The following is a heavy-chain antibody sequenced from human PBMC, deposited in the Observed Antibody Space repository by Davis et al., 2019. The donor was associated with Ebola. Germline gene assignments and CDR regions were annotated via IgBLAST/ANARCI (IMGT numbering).Heavy chain of an antibody. CDR2: INPHNGNT. J-gene: IGHJ6*04. Sequence: ASVKVSCKASGYTFTSYGITWVRQAPGQGLEWMGWINPHNGNTNYAQNVQGRVIMTSDTATSTAYMELRSLRSDDTAVYYCARVGTTVTTSYYYYGMDVWGKGTTVTVSS. D-gene: IGHD4-11*01. CDR3: ARVGTTVTTSYYYYGMDV. V-gene: IGHV1-18*04. CDR1: GYTFTSYG.